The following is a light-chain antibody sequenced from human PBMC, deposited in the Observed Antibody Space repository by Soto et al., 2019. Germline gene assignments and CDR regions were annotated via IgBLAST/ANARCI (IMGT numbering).Light chain of an antibody. J-gene: IGKJ4*01. CDR3: QQRSNWPPV. V-gene: IGKV3D-20*02. Sequence: VLTQSPGTLSLSPGESATLSCRASQTVSITYLTWYQQKPGQAPRLLIFGASKRATGIPDRFSGSGSGRDFTLTISGLEPEDFAVYYCQQRSNWPPVFGGGTKVEIK. CDR2: GAS. CDR1: QTVSITY.